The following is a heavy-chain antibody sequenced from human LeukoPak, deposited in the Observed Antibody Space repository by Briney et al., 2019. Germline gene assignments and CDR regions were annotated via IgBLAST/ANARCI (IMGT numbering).Heavy chain of an antibody. CDR3: AKRMASTGSYFDY. V-gene: IGHV3-53*01. Sequence: GGSLRLSCAASGFTVSSNYMSWVRQAPGKGLEWVSVIYSGGSTFYADSVKGRFTISRDNAKNTLFLQMNSLRDEDTAVYYCAKRMASTGSYFDYWGQGTLVTVSS. CDR1: GFTVSSNY. CDR2: IYSGGST. J-gene: IGHJ4*02. D-gene: IGHD1-1*01.